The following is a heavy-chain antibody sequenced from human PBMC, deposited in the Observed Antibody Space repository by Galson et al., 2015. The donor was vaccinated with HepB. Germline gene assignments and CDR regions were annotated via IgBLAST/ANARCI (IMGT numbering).Heavy chain of an antibody. Sequence: SLRLSCAASGFTFSSYSMNWVRQAPGKGLEWVSYISSSSSTIYYADSVKGRFTISRDNSKNTLYLQMNSLRAEDTAVYYCAKDPPPYSSSWYFSDYFDYWGQGTLVTVSS. CDR1: GFTFSSYS. J-gene: IGHJ4*02. CDR2: ISSSSSTI. V-gene: IGHV3-48*01. D-gene: IGHD6-13*01. CDR3: AKDPPPYSSSWYFSDYFDY.